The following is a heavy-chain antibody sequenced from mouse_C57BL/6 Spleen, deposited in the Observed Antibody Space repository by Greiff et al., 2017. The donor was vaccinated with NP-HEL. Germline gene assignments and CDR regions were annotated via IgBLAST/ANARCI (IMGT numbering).Heavy chain of an antibody. D-gene: IGHD1-1*01. CDR3: ARDRARTVVADYAMDY. CDR1: GFTFSSYA. J-gene: IGHJ4*01. CDR2: ISDGGSYT. Sequence: DVQLVESGGGLVKPGGSLKLSCAASGFTFSSYAMSWVRQTPEKRLEWVATISDGGSYTYYPDNVKGRFTISRDNAKKHLYLQMSHLKSEDTAMYYCARDRARTVVADYAMDYWGQGTSVTVSS. V-gene: IGHV5-4*01.